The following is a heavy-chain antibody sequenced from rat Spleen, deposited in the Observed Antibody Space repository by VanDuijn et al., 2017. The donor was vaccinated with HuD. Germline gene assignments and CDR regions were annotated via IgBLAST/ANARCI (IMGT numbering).Heavy chain of an antibody. V-gene: IGHV5S13*01. J-gene: IGHJ1*01. Sequence: EVQLVESGGGLAQPGRSLKLSCAVSGFTFSSYGMAWVRQAPTKGLEWVASISTTGANTFYRDSVKGRFTISRDNAKSTLYLQMDSLRSEDTATYYCARLQLPYWYFDFWGPGTMVTVSS. D-gene: IGHD1-12*01. CDR3: ARLQLPYWYFDF. CDR1: GFTFSSYG. CDR2: ISTTGANT.